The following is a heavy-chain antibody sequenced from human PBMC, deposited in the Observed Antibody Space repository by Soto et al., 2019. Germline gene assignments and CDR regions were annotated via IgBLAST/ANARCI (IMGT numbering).Heavy chain of an antibody. J-gene: IGHJ4*02. Sequence: GGSLRLSCAASGFTFGSNWMSWVRQAPGKGLEWVANIKRDGSEKYYVDSVKGRFTISRDNAKNILYLQMNSLRADDTAVYYCASLEWESTGYADYWGQGTLVTVSS. D-gene: IGHD3-3*01. V-gene: IGHV3-7*03. CDR3: ASLEWESTGYADY. CDR2: IKRDGSEK. CDR1: GFTFGSNW.